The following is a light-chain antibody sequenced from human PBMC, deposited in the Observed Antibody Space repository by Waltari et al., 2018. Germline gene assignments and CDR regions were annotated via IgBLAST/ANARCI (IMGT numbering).Light chain of an antibody. V-gene: IGKV4-1*01. J-gene: IGKJ3*01. CDR3: QQYFSSPLS. CDR1: LSILPSSQNKNY. CDR2: AAS. Sequence: DIVMTQSPDSLSVSLGERAPINCKSSLSILPSSQNKNYLAWYQQKSGQSPKLLIYAASTRESGVPDRFSGSGSGTDFTLTISGLQAEDVAVYYCQQYFSSPLSFGPGTKVDIK.